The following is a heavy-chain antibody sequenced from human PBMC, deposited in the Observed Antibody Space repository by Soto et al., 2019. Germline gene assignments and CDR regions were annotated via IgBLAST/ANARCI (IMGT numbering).Heavy chain of an antibody. CDR2: IVVVSGST. J-gene: IGHJ6*02. Sequence: QMQLVQSAAEVREPGTSVRVSCRASGFDFGSFGIQFLRQTRGRGLEWIGWIVVVSGSTNYARHFQGRVAISSDMSSSTAYLALSDLKSDDTAVYFCSADHPHMAMGWPVWGQGTTVTVSS. V-gene: IGHV1-58*02. CDR1: GFDFGSFG. CDR3: SADHPHMAMGWPV. D-gene: IGHD1-26*01.